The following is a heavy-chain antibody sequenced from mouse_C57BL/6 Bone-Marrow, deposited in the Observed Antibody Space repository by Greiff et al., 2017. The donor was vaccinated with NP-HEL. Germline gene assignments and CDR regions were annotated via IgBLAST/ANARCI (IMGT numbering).Heavy chain of an antibody. V-gene: IGHV1-64*01. CDR2: IHPNSGST. Sequence: QVQLQQPGAELVKPGASVKLSCKSSGYTFTSYWMHWVKQRPGQGLEWIGMIHPNSGSTNYNEKFKSKATLTVDKSSSTAYMQLSSLTSEDSAVYYCARANYRRCYAMDYWGQGTSVTVSS. J-gene: IGHJ4*01. D-gene: IGHD2-14*01. CDR3: ARANYRRCYAMDY. CDR1: GYTFTSYW.